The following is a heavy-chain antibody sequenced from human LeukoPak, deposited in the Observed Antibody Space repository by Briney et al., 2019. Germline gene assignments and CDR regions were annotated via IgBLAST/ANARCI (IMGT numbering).Heavy chain of an antibody. CDR1: GGSINSGSYY. Sequence: SETLSLTCTVSGGSINSGSYYWGWIRQPPGKGLEWIGSISYSGSTYDNPSLKSRVTTSVDTSKNQFSLKLSSVTAADTAVYYCARVGEFVVVTASTHSYYMDVWGKGTTVTVSS. CDR2: ISYSGST. D-gene: IGHD2-21*02. J-gene: IGHJ6*03. V-gene: IGHV4-39*07. CDR3: ARVGEFVVVTASTHSYYMDV.